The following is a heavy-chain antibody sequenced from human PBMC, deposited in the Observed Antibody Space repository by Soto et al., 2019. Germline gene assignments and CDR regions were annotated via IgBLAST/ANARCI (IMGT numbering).Heavy chain of an antibody. D-gene: IGHD2-2*01. J-gene: IGHJ5*02. CDR2: ISSSSSSI. V-gene: IGHV3-48*04. Sequence: GGSLRLSCAASGFTFSSYTMNWVRQAPGKGLEWLSYISSSSSSIYYADSVKGRFTISRDNAKNSLFLLMNNLRAEDTAVYSCGRGGSCGSTSCPWRSWFDPWGQGTLVTVSS. CDR3: GRGGSCGSTSCPWRSWFDP. CDR1: GFTFSSYT.